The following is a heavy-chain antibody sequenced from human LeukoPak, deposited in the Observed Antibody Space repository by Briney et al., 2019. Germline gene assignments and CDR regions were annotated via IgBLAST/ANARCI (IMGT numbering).Heavy chain of an antibody. CDR3: VRQFAP. CDR2: VSGSGSTV. V-gene: IGHV3-48*01. CDR1: GFTFGDHI. Sequence: GGSLGLSCAASGFTFGDHIMNWVRQLPGKRLEWVAYVSGSGSTVYYADSVKGRFTVSRDNGKSSLYLQMNSLRVEDTALYYCVRQFAPWGQGTLVPVSS. J-gene: IGHJ5*02. D-gene: IGHD3-16*01.